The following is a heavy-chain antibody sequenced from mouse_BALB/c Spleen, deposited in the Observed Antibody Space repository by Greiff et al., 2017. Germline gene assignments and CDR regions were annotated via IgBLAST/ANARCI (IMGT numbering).Heavy chain of an antibody. CDR2: IYPYNGGT. D-gene: IGHD2-1*01. CDR1: GYTFTDYN. V-gene: IGHV1S29*02. Sequence: VQLQQSGPELVKPGASVKISCKASGYTFTDYNMHWVKQSHGKSLEWIGYIYPYNGGTGYNQKFKSKATLTVDNSSSTAYMELRSLTSEDSAVYYCAREGGFYSEAMDYWGQGTSVTVSS. J-gene: IGHJ4*01. CDR3: AREGGFYSEAMDY.